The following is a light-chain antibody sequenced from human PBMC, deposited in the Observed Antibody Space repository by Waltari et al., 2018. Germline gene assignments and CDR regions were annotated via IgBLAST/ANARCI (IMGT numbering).Light chain of an antibody. J-gene: IGKJ2*01. CDR3: QQSIQWPYT. CDR1: QSVNRN. CDR2: GVS. V-gene: IGKV3D-15*01. Sequence: DIEMTRSPATLSLYPGKRAMLSCRASQSVNRNLAWYQQKPGQPPRLLIYGVSSRATGIPDRFTGSGSGMEFTLTISSLEPEDVGIYHCQQSIQWPYTFGQGTKVEIK.